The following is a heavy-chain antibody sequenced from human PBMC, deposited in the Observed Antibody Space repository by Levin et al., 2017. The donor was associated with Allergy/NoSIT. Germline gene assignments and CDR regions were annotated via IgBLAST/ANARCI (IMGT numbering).Heavy chain of an antibody. CDR2: ISYSGST. D-gene: IGHD4-11*01. CDR3: ARLFYRHNYYYYCYRDV. V-gene: IGHV4-39*01. CDR1: SGSISSDHY. Sequence: SETLSLTCTVSSGSISSDHYWGWLRQPPGRGLEWIAGISYSGSTYYNPSFKSRVTISVDKSKNQFSLKLTFVTAADTAVYYCARLFYRHNYYYYCYRDVWGKGTTVTVSS. J-gene: IGHJ6*03.